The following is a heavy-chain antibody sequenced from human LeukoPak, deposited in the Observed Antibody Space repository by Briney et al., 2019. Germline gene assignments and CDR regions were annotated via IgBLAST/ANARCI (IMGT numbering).Heavy chain of an antibody. CDR3: ARGVRYYGSGSSYFDY. CDR2: INHSGST. CDR1: GGSFSGYY. V-gene: IGHV4-34*01. J-gene: IGHJ4*02. Sequence: PSETLSLTCAVYGGSFSGYYWSWIRQPPGKGLEWIGEINHSGSTNYNPSLKSRVTISVDTSKNQFSLKLSSVTAADTAVYYCARGVRYYGSGSSYFDYWGQGTLVTVSS. D-gene: IGHD3-10*01.